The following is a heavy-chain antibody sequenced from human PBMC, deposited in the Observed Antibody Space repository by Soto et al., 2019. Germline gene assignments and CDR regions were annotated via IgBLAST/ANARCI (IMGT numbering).Heavy chain of an antibody. CDR3: AKVDSYNYYNGMDV. CDR1: GFTFSNYA. CDR2: ISGGGAST. J-gene: IGHJ6*02. Sequence: EVQLLESGGGLVQPGGSLRLSCAGSGFTFSNYAMSWVRQAPGKGLEWVSGISGGGASTYYADSVKGRFTISRDNSRNTLYLQMSSLRVEDTALYYCAKVDSYNYYNGMDVWGRGTTVTVSS. V-gene: IGHV3-23*01. D-gene: IGHD3-10*01.